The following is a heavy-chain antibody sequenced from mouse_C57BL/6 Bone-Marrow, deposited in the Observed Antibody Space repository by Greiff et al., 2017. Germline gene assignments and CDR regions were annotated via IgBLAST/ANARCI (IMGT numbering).Heavy chain of an antibody. CDR3: ARWGSSSPFAY. CDR1: GFNIKNTY. Sequence: EVQLQQSVAELVRPGASVKLSCTASGFNIKNTYMHWVKQRPEQGLECIGRIDPANGNTKYAAKFQGKATITADTSSHTAYMQLSGLTSEDYAVDTCARWGSSSPFAYWGQGTLVTVSS. D-gene: IGHD1-1*01. V-gene: IGHV14-3*01. CDR2: IDPANGNT. J-gene: IGHJ3*01.